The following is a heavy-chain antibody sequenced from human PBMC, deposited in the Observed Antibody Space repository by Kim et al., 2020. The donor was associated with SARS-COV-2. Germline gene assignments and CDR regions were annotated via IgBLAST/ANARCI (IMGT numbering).Heavy chain of an antibody. Sequence: GGSLRLSCAASGFTFSSYEMNWVRQAPGKGLEWVSYISSSGSTIYYADSVKGRFTFSRDDAKNSLYLQMNSLRAEDTAVYYCARGPAIQLNWYFDLWGRG. V-gene: IGHV3-48*03. D-gene: IGHD5-18*01. CDR2: ISSSGSTI. CDR1: GFTFSSYE. J-gene: IGHJ2*01. CDR3: ARGPAIQLNWYFDL.